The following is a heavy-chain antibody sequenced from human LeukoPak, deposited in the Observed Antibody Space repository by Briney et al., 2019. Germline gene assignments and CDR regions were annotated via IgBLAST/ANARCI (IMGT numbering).Heavy chain of an antibody. Sequence: GSLRLSCAASGFTFSSYGMHWVRQPPGKGLEWIGEINHGGSTNYNPSLKSRVTISVDTSKNQFSLKLSSVTAADTAVYYCARGRYYYGSGSYALGWFDPWGQGTLVTVSS. J-gene: IGHJ5*02. V-gene: IGHV4-34*01. CDR3: ARGRYYYGSGSYALGWFDP. CDR2: INHGGST. D-gene: IGHD3-10*01. CDR1: GFTFSSYG.